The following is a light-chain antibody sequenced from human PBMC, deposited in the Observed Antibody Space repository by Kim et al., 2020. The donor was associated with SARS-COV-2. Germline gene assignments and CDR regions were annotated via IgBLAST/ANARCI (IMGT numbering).Light chain of an antibody. CDR1: QSISTN. CDR3: QQYNDWPWT. CDR2: GAS. Sequence: EIVMTQSPVTLSVSPGERVTLSCRASQSISTNLGWYQQKPGQAPRLLIYGASTRATGIPARFSGSGYGTEFTLTISSLQSEDFAVYCCQQYNDWPWTFGQGTKLEI. J-gene: IGKJ1*01. V-gene: IGKV3-15*01.